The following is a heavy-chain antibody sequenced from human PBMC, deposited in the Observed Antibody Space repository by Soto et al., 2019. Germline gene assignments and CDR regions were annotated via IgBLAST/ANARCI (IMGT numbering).Heavy chain of an antibody. V-gene: IGHV1-18*01. J-gene: IGHJ4*02. D-gene: IGHD3-10*01. CDR1: GYSFVNYG. Sequence: QVQLMQSRPDMKKPGASVQVSCKASGYSFVNYGIIWVRQAPGQGLEWMGWISGFNGKTNYAQHLQERVTMTTEKSTGTAYMELRSLTSDDTAVYYCARVANGLFFDYWGQGTPVTVSS. CDR3: ARVANGLFFDY. CDR2: ISGFNGKT.